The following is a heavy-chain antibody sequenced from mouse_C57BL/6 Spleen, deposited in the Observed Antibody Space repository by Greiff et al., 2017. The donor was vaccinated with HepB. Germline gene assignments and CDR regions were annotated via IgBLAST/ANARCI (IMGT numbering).Heavy chain of an antibody. D-gene: IGHD2-3*01. CDR3: ARSAIYDGYYANWYFDV. CDR2: INPNNGGT. J-gene: IGHJ1*03. CDR1: GYTFTDYY. Sequence: EVQLQQSGPELVKPGASVKISCKASGYTFTDYYMNWVKQSHGKSLEWIGDINPNNGGTSYNQKFKGKATLTVDKSSSTAYMELRSLTSEDSAVYYCARSAIYDGYYANWYFDVWGTGTTVTVSS. V-gene: IGHV1-26*01.